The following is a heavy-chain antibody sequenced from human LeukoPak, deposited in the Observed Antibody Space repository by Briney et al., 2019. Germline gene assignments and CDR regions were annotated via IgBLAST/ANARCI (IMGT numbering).Heavy chain of an antibody. CDR3: ARGSEAYSSGWYDFG. J-gene: IGHJ4*02. CDR2: ISRSSSTI. Sequence: GGSLTLSCAASGWTFSSYSMNWVRQAPGKGLEWVSYISRSSSTIYYANTGKGRFTMSRDNAKNPLYLQMNSLRDEDTAVYYCARGSEAYSSGWYDFGWGQGTLVTVSS. D-gene: IGHD6-19*01. CDR1: GWTFSSYS. V-gene: IGHV3-48*02.